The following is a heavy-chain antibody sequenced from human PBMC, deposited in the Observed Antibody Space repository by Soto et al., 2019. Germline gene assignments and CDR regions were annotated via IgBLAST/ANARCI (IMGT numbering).Heavy chain of an antibody. Sequence: QVQLQESGPGLVKPSQTLSLTCTVSGGSISSGDYYWSRIRQPPGKGLEWIGYIYYSGSTYYNPSLKSRVTISVDTSKNQFSLKLSSVTAADTAVYYCARAKTDYDYVWGSYRYNGYFYYWGQGTLVTVSS. CDR3: ARAKTDYDYVWGSYRYNGYFYY. V-gene: IGHV4-30-4*01. CDR1: GGSISSGDYY. J-gene: IGHJ4*02. CDR2: IYYSGST. D-gene: IGHD3-16*02.